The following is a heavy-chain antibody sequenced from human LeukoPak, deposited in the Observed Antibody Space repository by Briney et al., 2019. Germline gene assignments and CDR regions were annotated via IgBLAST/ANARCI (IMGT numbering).Heavy chain of an antibody. CDR1: GFTFSSYA. CDR3: ARTRPLDSSSWSHGDY. J-gene: IGHJ4*02. V-gene: IGHV3-23*01. Sequence: GGSLRLSCAASGFTFSSYAMSWVRQAPGKGLEWVSAISGSGDSTYYGDSVKGRFTISRDNSKNTLYLQMNSLRAEDTAVYYCARTRPLDSSSWSHGDYWGQGTLVTVSS. D-gene: IGHD6-13*01. CDR2: ISGSGDST.